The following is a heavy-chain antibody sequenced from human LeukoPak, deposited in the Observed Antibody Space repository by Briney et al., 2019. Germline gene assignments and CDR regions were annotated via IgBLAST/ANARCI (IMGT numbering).Heavy chain of an antibody. CDR3: ARDSVVPAAQFEY. CDR2: ISYDGSNK. CDR1: GCTFSSYA. Sequence: GGSLRLSCAASGCTFSSYAMHWVRQAPGKGLEWVAVISYDGSNKYYADSVKGRFTISRDNSKNTLYLQMNSLRAEDTAVYYCARDSVVPAAQFEYWGQGTLVTVSS. J-gene: IGHJ4*02. V-gene: IGHV3-30-3*01. D-gene: IGHD2-2*01.